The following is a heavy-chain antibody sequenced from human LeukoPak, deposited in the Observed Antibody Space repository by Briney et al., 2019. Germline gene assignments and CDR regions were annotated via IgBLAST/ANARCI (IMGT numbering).Heavy chain of an antibody. Sequence: GGSLRLSCAASGFTFSSYAMSWVRQAPGKGLEWVSAISGSGGSTYYADSVRGRFTISRDNSKNTLYLQMNSLRAEDTAVYYCAKAGWITIFGVVSRFDYWGQGTQVTVSS. V-gene: IGHV3-23*01. CDR3: AKAGWITIFGVVSRFDY. D-gene: IGHD3-3*01. J-gene: IGHJ4*02. CDR1: GFTFSSYA. CDR2: ISGSGGST.